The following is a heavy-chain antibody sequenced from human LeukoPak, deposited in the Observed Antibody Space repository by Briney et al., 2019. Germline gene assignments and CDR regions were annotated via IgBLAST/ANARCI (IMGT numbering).Heavy chain of an antibody. CDR2: ISYDGSNK. V-gene: IGHV3-30*04. Sequence: PGGSLRLSCAASGFTFSSYAMHWVRQAPGKGLECVAVISYDGSNKYYADSVKGRFTISRDNSKNTLYLQMNSLRAEDTAVYYCARGNFLGDGYNSVLDYWGQGTLVTVSS. D-gene: IGHD5-24*01. J-gene: IGHJ4*02. CDR1: GFTFSSYA. CDR3: ARGNFLGDGYNSVLDY.